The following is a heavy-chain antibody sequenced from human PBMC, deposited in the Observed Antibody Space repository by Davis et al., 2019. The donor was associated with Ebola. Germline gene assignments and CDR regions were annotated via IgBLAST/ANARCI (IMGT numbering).Heavy chain of an antibody. Sequence: PGGSLRLSCAASGFTFSNAWMSWVRQAPGKGLEWVSAISGSGGSTYYADSVKGRFTISRDNSKNTLYLQMNSLRAEDTAVYYCAKDEGLGMGDNYWGQGTLVTVSS. CDR2: ISGSGGST. CDR1: GFTFSNAW. CDR3: AKDEGLGMGDNY. V-gene: IGHV3-23*01. D-gene: IGHD7-27*01. J-gene: IGHJ4*02.